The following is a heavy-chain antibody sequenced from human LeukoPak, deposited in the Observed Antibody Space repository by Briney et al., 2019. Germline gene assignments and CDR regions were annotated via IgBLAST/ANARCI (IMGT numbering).Heavy chain of an antibody. J-gene: IGHJ5*02. Sequence: AGSLRLSCAASGFTFSSYRMSWVRQAPGKGLEWVANIKQDGSEKYYVDSVKGRFTISRDNAKNSLYLQMNSLRAEDTAVYYCARDCDYPNWFDPWGQGTLVTVSS. CDR3: ARDCDYPNWFDP. CDR2: IKQDGSEK. CDR1: GFTFSSYR. V-gene: IGHV3-7*01. D-gene: IGHD4-11*01.